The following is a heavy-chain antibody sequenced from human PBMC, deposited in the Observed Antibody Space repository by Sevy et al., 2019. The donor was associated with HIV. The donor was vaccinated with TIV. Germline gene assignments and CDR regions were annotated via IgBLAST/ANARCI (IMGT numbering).Heavy chain of an antibody. D-gene: IGHD3-22*01. CDR2: IRSKDYGGAT. Sequence: GGSLRLSCTGSGFTFGDYAMSWFRQAPGMGLEWVGFIRSKDYGGATEYAASVKGSLTIPRDDSKSIADLQMNSLKTEDTAVYYCTRGYYYDSSGYSDYWGQGTLVTVSS. J-gene: IGHJ4*02. CDR1: GFTFGDYA. CDR3: TRGYYYDSSGYSDY. V-gene: IGHV3-49*03.